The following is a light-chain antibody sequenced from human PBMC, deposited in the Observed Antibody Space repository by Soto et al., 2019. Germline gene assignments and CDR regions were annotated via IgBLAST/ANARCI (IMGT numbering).Light chain of an antibody. V-gene: IGKV1-5*01. CDR2: EGS. J-gene: IGKJ4*01. CDR1: QSISSW. Sequence: DIQMTQSPSTLSASVGDRVTITCRANQSISSWLAWYQQKPGKAPKLLISEGSSLQSGVPSRFSGSGSGAECTLTISSLHPDDLATYYCQQYNISPLTFGGGTKVEIK. CDR3: QQYNISPLT.